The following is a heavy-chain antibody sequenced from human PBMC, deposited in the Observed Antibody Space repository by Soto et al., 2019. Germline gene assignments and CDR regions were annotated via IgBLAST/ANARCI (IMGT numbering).Heavy chain of an antibody. J-gene: IGHJ6*03. CDR3: ARGPRYCTGGACDYYMDV. Sequence: EVQLLESGGGLVQPGGSLRLSCAASGFAFSNYAMSWVRQAPGKGLEWVSSISGYGDGTRYEDAVKGRFTISRDNTENTLDQQMNILRAEDTAVYYCARGPRYCTGGACDYYMDVWGKGTTVTVSS. D-gene: IGHD2-8*02. CDR1: GFAFSNYA. V-gene: IGHV3-23*01. CDR2: ISGYGDGT.